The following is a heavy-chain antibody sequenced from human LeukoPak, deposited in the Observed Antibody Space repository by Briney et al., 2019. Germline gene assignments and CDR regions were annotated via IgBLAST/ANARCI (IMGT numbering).Heavy chain of an antibody. CDR3: AQLPVAAAGTVDAFDI. CDR2: IRYDGSNK. J-gene: IGHJ3*02. CDR1: GFTFSSYG. D-gene: IGHD6-13*01. Sequence: GGSLRLSCAASGFTFSSYGMHWVRQAPGKGLEWVAFIRYDGSNKYYADSVKGLFTISRDNSKNTLYLQMNSLRAEDTAVYYCAQLPVAAAGTVDAFDIWGQGTMVTVSS. V-gene: IGHV3-30*02.